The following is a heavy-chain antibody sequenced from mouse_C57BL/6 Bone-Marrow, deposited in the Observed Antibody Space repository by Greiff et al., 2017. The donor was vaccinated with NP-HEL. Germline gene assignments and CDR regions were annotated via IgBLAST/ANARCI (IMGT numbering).Heavy chain of an antibody. J-gene: IGHJ1*03. CDR3: ARRPTMVTTRYFDV. V-gene: IGHV1-52*01. CDR2: IDPSDSET. D-gene: IGHD2-9*01. Sequence: QVQLQQPGAELVRPGSSVKLSCKASGYTFTSYWMHWVKQRPIQGLEWIGNIDPSDSETHYNQKFKDKATLTVDKSSSTAYMQLSSLTSEDSAVYYCARRPTMVTTRYFDVWGTGTTVTVSS. CDR1: GYTFTSYW.